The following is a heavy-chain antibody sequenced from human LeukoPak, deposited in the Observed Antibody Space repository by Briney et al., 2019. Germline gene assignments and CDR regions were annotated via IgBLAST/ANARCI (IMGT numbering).Heavy chain of an antibody. V-gene: IGHV3-30*14. Sequence: GGSLRLSCAASGFTFSSYAMHWVRQAPGKGLEWVAFIRYDGSNKYYADSVKGRFTISRDNSKNTLYLQMNSLRAEDTAVYYCARGHSGKDDYWGQGTLVTVSS. D-gene: IGHD3-10*01. CDR1: GFTFSSYA. CDR2: IRYDGSNK. CDR3: ARGHSGKDDY. J-gene: IGHJ4*02.